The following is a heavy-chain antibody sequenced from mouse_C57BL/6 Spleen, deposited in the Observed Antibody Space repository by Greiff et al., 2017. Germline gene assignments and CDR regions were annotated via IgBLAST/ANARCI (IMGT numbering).Heavy chain of an antibody. CDR2: IHPNSGST. CDR1: GYTFTSYW. Sequence: QVQLQQSGAELVKPGASVKLSCKASGYTFTSYWMHWVKQRPGQGLEWIGMIHPNSGSTNYNEKFKSKATLTVDKSSSTAYMQLSSLTSEDSAVYYCARANWDEGYFDVWGTGTTVTVSS. D-gene: IGHD4-1*01. V-gene: IGHV1-64*01. J-gene: IGHJ1*03. CDR3: ARANWDEGYFDV.